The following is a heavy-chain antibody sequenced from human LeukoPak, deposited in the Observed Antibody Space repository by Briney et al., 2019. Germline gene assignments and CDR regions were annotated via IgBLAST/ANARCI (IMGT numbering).Heavy chain of an antibody. CDR1: GYSISSGYY. CDR3: ARDLTDLYHFDY. V-gene: IGHV4-38-2*02. J-gene: IGHJ4*02. Sequence: SETLSLTCTVSGYSISSGYYWGWIRQPPGKGLEWIGSIYHSGSTYYNPSLKSRVTISVDTSKNQFSLKLSSVTAADTAVYYCARDLTDLYHFDYWGQGTLVTISS. D-gene: IGHD3-16*01. CDR2: IYHSGST.